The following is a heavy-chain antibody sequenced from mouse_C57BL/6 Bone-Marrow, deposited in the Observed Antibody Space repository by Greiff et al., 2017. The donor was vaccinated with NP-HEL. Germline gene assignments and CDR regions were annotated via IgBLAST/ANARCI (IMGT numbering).Heavy chain of an antibody. Sequence: QVQLQQSGPGLVQPSQSLSITCTVSGFSLTSYGVHWVRQSPGKGLEWLGVIWRGGSTDYNAAFMSRLSITKDNSKSQVFFKMNSLQADDTAIYYCAKKYYGSSPYAMDYWGQGTSVTVSS. CDR2: IWRGGST. V-gene: IGHV2-5*01. CDR3: AKKYYGSSPYAMDY. D-gene: IGHD1-1*01. CDR1: GFSLTSYG. J-gene: IGHJ4*01.